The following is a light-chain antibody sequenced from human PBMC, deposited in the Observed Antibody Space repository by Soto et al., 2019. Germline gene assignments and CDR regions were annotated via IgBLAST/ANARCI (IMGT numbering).Light chain of an antibody. CDR1: SSDVASYNL. V-gene: IGLV2-23*02. CDR3: CSYAGSTTLYV. Sequence: QSALTQPASVSGSPGQSITISCTGTSSDVASYNLVSWYQQHPGKAPKLMIYEVSKRPSGVSNRFSGSKSGNTASLTISGLQAEDEADYYCCSYAGSTTLYVFGTGTKVTVL. J-gene: IGLJ1*01. CDR2: EVS.